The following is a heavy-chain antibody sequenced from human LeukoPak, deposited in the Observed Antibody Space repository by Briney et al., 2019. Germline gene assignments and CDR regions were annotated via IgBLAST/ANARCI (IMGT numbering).Heavy chain of an antibody. V-gene: IGHV4-39*07. J-gene: IGHJ5*02. CDR2: IYYSGST. D-gene: IGHD2-2*01. Sequence: SETLSLTCTVSGGSISDSDYHWGWIRQPPGKGLEWIGSIYYSGSTYYNPSLKSRVTISVDTSKNQFSLKLSSVTAADTAVYYCARAPSRVVPADRGPHSWFDPWGQGTLVTVSS. CDR3: ARAPSRVVPADRGPHSWFDP. CDR1: GGSISDSDYH.